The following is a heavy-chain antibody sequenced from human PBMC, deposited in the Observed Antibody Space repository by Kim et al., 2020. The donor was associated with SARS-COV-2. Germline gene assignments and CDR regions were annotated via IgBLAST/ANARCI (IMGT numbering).Heavy chain of an antibody. V-gene: IGHV4-31*03. Sequence: SETLSLTCTVSGGSISSGGYYWSWIRQHPGKGLEWIGYIYYSGSTYYNPSLKSRVTISVDTSKNQFSLKLSSVTAADTAVYYCARDSAAGNGYYYYYGMDVWGQGTTVTVSS. CDR3: ARDSAAGNGYYYYYGMDV. CDR2: IYYSGST. D-gene: IGHD6-13*01. CDR1: GGSISSGGYY. J-gene: IGHJ6*02.